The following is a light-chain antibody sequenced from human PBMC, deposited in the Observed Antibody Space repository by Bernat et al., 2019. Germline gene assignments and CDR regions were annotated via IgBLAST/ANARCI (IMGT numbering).Light chain of an antibody. V-gene: IGLV3-1*01. CDR1: YLGSKY. CDR3: QAWDSSTGV. Sequence: SYDLTQPPSMSVSPGQTARITCSGAYLGSKYTCWYQQKPSQSPVVVIYQDDKRPSGIPERFSGSHSGNTATLTISGAQAMDEAEYYCQAWDSSTGVFGGGTKLTVL. CDR2: QDD. J-gene: IGLJ3*02.